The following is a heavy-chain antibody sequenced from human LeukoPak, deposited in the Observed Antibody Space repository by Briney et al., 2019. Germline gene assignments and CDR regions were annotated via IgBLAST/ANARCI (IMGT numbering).Heavy chain of an antibody. D-gene: IGHD3-10*01. CDR1: GFTFSDYG. J-gene: IGHJ4*02. CDR2: ISGSGIST. Sequence: PGGSLRLSCAAAGFTFSDYGMNWVRQAPGKGLEWVSGISGSGISTYYADSVKGRFTISRHNSKNTLYLQMNSLRAEDTAVYYCAKVTYGSGTYGAFDYWGQGTLVTVSS. CDR3: AKVTYGSGTYGAFDY. V-gene: IGHV3-23*01.